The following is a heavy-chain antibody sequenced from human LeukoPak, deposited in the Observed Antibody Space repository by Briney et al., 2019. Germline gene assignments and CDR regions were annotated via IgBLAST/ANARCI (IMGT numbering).Heavy chain of an antibody. J-gene: IGHJ6*02. CDR3: TRVQAGRSGLMDV. D-gene: IGHD2-8*02. V-gene: IGHV3-74*01. CDR2: VDPDGTTT. Sequence: GGSLRLSCAASGFTLSNYWMHWVRHAPGEGLVWVSRVDPDGTTTNYADSVTGRFTTSRDNAKNTLYLQMNSLRAEDTALYYCTRVQAGRSGLMDVWGRGTTVTVSS. CDR1: GFTLSNYW.